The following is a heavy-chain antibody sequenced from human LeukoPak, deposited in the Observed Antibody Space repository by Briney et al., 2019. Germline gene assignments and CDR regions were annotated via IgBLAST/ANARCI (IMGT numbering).Heavy chain of an antibody. CDR3: ATYSHWVAGDV. Sequence: QTGGSLRLSCAASGFTFSESWMSRVRQAPGKGLEWVANMNQDGSEKDYVDSVKGRFTITRDNARKSLYLQMSSLRVEDTAVYYCATYSHWVAGDVWGQGTTVTVSS. CDR2: MNQDGSEK. CDR1: GFTFSESW. D-gene: IGHD3-16*01. J-gene: IGHJ6*02. V-gene: IGHV3-7*01.